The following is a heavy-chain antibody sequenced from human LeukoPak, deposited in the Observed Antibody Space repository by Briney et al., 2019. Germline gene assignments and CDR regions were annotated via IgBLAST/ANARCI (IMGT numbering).Heavy chain of an antibody. CDR3: AREGKLGLLWFGESFDY. J-gene: IGHJ4*02. CDR1: GFTFSSYA. CDR2: ISYDGSNK. D-gene: IGHD3-10*01. V-gene: IGHV3-30-3*01. Sequence: GRSLRLSCAASGFTFSSYAMHWVRQAPGKGLGWVAVISYDGSNKYYADSVKGRFTISRDNSKNTLYLQTNSLRAEDTAVYYCAREGKLGLLWFGESFDYWGQGTLVTVSS.